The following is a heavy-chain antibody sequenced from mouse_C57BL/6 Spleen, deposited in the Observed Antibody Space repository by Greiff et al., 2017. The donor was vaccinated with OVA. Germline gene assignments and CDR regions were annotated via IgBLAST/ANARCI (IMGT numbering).Heavy chain of an antibody. CDR3: ARVTTVVATMDYAMDY. CDR2: ISDGGSYT. J-gene: IGHJ4*01. Sequence: DVKLVESGGGLVKPGGSLKLSCAASGFTFSSYAMSWVRQTPEKRLEWVATISDGGSYTYYPDNVKGRFTISRDNAKNNLYLQMSHLKSEDTAMYYCARVTTVVATMDYAMDYWGQGTSVTVSS. V-gene: IGHV5-4*03. D-gene: IGHD1-1*01. CDR1: GFTFSSYA.